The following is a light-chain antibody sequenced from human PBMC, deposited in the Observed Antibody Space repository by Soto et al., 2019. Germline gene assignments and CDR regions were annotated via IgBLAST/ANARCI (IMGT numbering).Light chain of an antibody. CDR2: DVS. CDR1: SSDVGGYNY. J-gene: IGLJ2*01. Sequence: QSALTQPASVSGSPGQSITISCTGTSSDVGGYNYVSWYQHHPGKDPKVMIYDVSKRPSGVSNRFSGSKSGNTASLTISGLQDEDEADYNCSSYTRSSPHAAVGGGTKLTVL. V-gene: IGLV2-14*03. CDR3: SSYTRSSPHAA.